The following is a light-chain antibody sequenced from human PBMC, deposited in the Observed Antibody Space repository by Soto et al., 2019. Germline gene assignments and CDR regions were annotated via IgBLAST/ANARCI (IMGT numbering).Light chain of an antibody. CDR3: SSYTSSSTVV. CDR1: SSDVGGYNY. V-gene: IGLV2-14*01. Sequence: QSVLTQPASVSGSPGQSITISCTGTSSDVGGYNYVSWYQHHPGKAPRLIIYEVSNRPSGVSNRSSGSKSGNTASLTISGLQADDEADYYCSSYTSSSTVVFGIGTKVTV. CDR2: EVS. J-gene: IGLJ1*01.